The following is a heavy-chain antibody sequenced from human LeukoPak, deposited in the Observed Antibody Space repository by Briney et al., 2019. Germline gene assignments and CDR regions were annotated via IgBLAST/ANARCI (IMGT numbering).Heavy chain of an antibody. D-gene: IGHD1-1*01. CDR1: GVTFSNYA. V-gene: IGHV3-23*01. CDR2: ISASGGST. Sequence: GGSLRLSCAVSGVTFSNYAMCWVRQAPGRGLEWVSVISASGGSTYYADSVKGRFTISRDNSNNRLYLEMNSLRAEDTAVYYCAKHAGTTRQTKDYWGQGTLVTVSS. CDR3: AKHAGTTRQTKDY. J-gene: IGHJ4*02.